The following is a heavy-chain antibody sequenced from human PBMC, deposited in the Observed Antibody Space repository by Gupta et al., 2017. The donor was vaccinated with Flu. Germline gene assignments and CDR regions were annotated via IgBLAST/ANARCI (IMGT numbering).Heavy chain of an antibody. J-gene: IGHJ6*03. D-gene: IGHD2-2*01. CDR2: IYYSGST. Sequence: LEWIGSIYYSGSTYYNPSLKSRVSIAVDTAKNQFSLKLSSVTAADTAVYYCASIPRHCTSTSCSDLHYYMDVWGKGTTVTASS. CDR3: ASIPRHCTSTSCSDLHYYMDV. V-gene: IGHV4-39*01.